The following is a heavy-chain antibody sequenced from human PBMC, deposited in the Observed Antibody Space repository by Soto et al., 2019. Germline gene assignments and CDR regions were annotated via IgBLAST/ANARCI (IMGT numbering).Heavy chain of an antibody. J-gene: IGHJ4*02. V-gene: IGHV3-23*01. Sequence: EVQLLESGGGLVQPGGSLRLSCAASGFTFSSYAMSWVRQAPGKGLERVSTISGSGGSTYYADSVKGRFTISRDNSKNTLYLQMNSLRAEDTAVYYCASIPPVIRYFDWSPPVWGQGTLVTVSS. CDR2: ISGSGGST. D-gene: IGHD3-9*01. CDR3: ASIPPVIRYFDWSPPV. CDR1: GFTFSSYA.